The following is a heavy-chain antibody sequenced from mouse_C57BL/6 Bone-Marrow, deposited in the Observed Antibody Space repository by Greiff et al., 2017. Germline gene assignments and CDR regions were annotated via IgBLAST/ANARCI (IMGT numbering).Heavy chain of an antibody. Sequence: VHVKQSGAELVRPGASVKLSCTASGFNIKDDYMHWVKQRPEQGLEWIGWIDPENGDTEYASKFQGKATITADTSSNTAYLQLSSLTSEDTAVYYCTPVGYVSGSYYYAMDYWGQGTSVTVSS. CDR1: GFNIKDDY. D-gene: IGHD2-2*01. V-gene: IGHV14-4*01. CDR3: TPVGYVSGSYYYAMDY. J-gene: IGHJ4*01. CDR2: IDPENGDT.